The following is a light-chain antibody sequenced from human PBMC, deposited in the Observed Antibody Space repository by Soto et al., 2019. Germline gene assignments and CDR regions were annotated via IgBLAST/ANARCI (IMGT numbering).Light chain of an antibody. J-gene: IGLJ1*01. CDR1: SSDVGRYDY. CDR2: EVT. V-gene: IGLV2-8*01. Sequence: QSALSQPPSASGSPGQSVTISCTGTSSDVGRYDYVSWYQQHPGKVPKLIIYEVTKRPSGVPDRFSGSKSGNTASLTVSGLQAEDEADYYCSSYGGDNDFDVFGTGTKLTVL. CDR3: SSYGGDNDFDV.